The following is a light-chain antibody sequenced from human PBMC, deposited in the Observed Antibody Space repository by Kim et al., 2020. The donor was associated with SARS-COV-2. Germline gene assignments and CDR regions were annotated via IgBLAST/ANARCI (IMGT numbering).Light chain of an antibody. CDR1: QSVSTY. V-gene: IGKV3-11*01. J-gene: IGKJ1*01. CDR2: DAS. CDR3: QQRSNWPPWT. Sequence: EIVLTQSPATLSLSPGERATLSYRASQSVSTYLAWYQQKPGQAPRLLIYDASNRATGIPARFSGSGSGTDFTLTINSLEPEDFAVYYCQQRSNWPPWTFGQGTKVDIK.